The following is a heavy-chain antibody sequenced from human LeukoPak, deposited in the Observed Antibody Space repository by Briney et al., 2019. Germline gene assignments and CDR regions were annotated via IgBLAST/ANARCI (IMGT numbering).Heavy chain of an antibody. D-gene: IGHD6-13*01. V-gene: IGHV3-23*01. CDR3: AKSIAAAATGGYFDY. J-gene: IGHJ4*02. CDR1: GFTFSSYA. Sequence: PGGSLRLSCAASGFTFSSYAMSWVRQAPGKGLEWVSAISGSGGNTYYADSVKGRFTISRDHSKNTLDLQMNSLRAEDTAVYYCAKSIAAAATGGYFDYWGQGTLVTVSS. CDR2: ISGSGGNT.